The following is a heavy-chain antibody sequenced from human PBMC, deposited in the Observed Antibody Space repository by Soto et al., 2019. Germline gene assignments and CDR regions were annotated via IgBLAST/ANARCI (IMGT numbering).Heavy chain of an antibody. Sequence: SETLSLTCTVSGGSISSSSYYWGWIRQPPGKGLEWIGSIYYSGSTYYNPSLKGRVTISVDTSKNQFSLKLSSVTAADTAVYYCARPLSGGFDFDYWGQGTLVTVSS. CDR2: IYYSGST. CDR1: GGSISSSSYY. J-gene: IGHJ4*02. V-gene: IGHV4-39*01. CDR3: ARPLSGGFDFDY. D-gene: IGHD3-10*01.